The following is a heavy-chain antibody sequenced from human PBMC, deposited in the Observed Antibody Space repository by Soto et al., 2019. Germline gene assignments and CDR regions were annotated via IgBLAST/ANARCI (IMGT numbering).Heavy chain of an antibody. CDR3: VRGIGYIDS. J-gene: IGHJ4*02. Sequence: PSETLSLTCAVYGGSFSGYYWSWIRQPPGKGLEWIGEINHSGSTNYNPSLKSRVTISVDTSKNQFSLKLKSVTPEDTAVYYCVRGIGYIDSWGQGNLVTVSS. CDR1: GGSFSGYY. D-gene: IGHD5-12*01. CDR2: INHSGST. V-gene: IGHV4-34*01.